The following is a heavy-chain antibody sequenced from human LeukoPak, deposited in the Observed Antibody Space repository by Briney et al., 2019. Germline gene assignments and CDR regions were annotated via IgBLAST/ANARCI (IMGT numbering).Heavy chain of an antibody. J-gene: IGHJ1*01. Sequence: SETLSLTCIVSGDPISSNPYYWGWIRQPPGKGLEWIGSVYYSGSTYYHPSLRGRVTISVDTSKNQFSLKLSSVTAADTAVYYCARTYGDYLSNIQHWGQGTLVTVSS. CDR1: GDPISSNPYY. CDR2: VYYSGST. V-gene: IGHV4-39*01. D-gene: IGHD4-17*01. CDR3: ARTYGDYLSNIQH.